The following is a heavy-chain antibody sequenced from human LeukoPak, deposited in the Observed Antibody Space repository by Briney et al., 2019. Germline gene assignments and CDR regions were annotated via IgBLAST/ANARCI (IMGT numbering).Heavy chain of an antibody. CDR2: INHSGST. Sequence: PSETLSLTCAVYGGSFSGYYWSWIRQPPGEGLEWIGEINHSGSTNYNPSLKSRVTISVDTSKNQFSLKLSSVTAADTAVYYCARGITGTFWGQGTLVTVSS. D-gene: IGHD1-20*01. CDR3: ARGITGTF. V-gene: IGHV4-34*01. CDR1: GGSFSGYY. J-gene: IGHJ4*02.